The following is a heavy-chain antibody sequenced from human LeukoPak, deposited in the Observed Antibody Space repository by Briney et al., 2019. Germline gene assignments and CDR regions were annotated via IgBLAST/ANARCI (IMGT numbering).Heavy chain of an antibody. CDR2: IYYSGST. D-gene: IGHD2-2*01. CDR3: ARAGLGYCSSTSCPQAPFDP. CDR1: GGSISSYY. V-gene: IGHV4-59*01. J-gene: IGHJ5*02. Sequence: SETLSLTCTVSGGSISSYYWSWIRQPPGKGLEWIGYIYYSGSTNYNPSLKSRVTISVDTSKNQFSLKLSSVTAADTAVYYCARAGLGYCSSTSCPQAPFDPWGQGTLVTVSS.